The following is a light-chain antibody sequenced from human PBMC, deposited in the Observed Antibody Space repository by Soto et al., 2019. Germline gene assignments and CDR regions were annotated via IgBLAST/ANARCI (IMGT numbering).Light chain of an antibody. CDR2: AAS. J-gene: IGKJ2*01. V-gene: IGKV1-39*01. Sequence: DIQMTQSPSSLSASVGDRVIITCRASQSVSTYLNWYQQKLGKAPKLLISAASNLQSGVPSRFSGSGSGTEFTLTISGLEVEDFAIYFCQQSFTTPPYTFGQGTRL. CDR3: QQSFTTPPYT. CDR1: QSVSTY.